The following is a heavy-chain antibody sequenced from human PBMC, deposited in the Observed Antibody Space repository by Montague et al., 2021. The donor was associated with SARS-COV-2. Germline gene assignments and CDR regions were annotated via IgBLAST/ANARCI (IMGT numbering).Heavy chain of an antibody. V-gene: IGHV4-59*01. CDR1: GGSISSYH. CDR2: IYYSGST. Sequence: SETLSLTCTVSGGSISSYHWSWVRQPPGKGLEWIGYIYYSGSTNYNSSLKSRVTISVDTSKNQFSLKLSSVTAADTAVYYCAREDYSNAWFDPWGQGTLVTVSS. J-gene: IGHJ5*02. D-gene: IGHD4-11*01. CDR3: AREDYSNAWFDP.